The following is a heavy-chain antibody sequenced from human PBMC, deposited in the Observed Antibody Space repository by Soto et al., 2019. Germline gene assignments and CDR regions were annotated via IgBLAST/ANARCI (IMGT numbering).Heavy chain of an antibody. CDR1: GGSINSGGYY. D-gene: IGHD4-17*01. Sequence: QVQLQESGPGLVKPSQTLSLTCTVSGGSINSGGYYWSWIRQHPGKGLEWSGYIYYSGNTYYNPYLKSRVTISIDTSKNQFSLKLSSVTAADTAVYYCARLPTVTTNYYFDYWGQGTLVTVSS. CDR3: ARLPTVTTNYYFDY. CDR2: IYYSGNT. V-gene: IGHV4-31*03. J-gene: IGHJ4*02.